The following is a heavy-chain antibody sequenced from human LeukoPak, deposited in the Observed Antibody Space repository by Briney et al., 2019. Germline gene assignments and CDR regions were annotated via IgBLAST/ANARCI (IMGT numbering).Heavy chain of an antibody. Sequence: GGSLRLSCAVSGFSFNYYAMRWVRQAPGKGLEWVGRVKSYPEGMATDYAAPVKGRFTISRDDPKNTLFLQMNSLKTEDTAVYYCTTDDYYSNTPFDLDSFDFWGQGTMVTVSS. V-gene: IGHV3-15*01. CDR1: GFSFNYYA. D-gene: IGHD2-21*02. CDR3: TTDDYYSNTPFDLDSFDF. J-gene: IGHJ3*01. CDR2: VKSYPEGMAT.